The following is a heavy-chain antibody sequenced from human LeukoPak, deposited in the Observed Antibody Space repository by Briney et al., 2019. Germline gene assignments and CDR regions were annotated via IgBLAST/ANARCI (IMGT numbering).Heavy chain of an antibody. CDR2: MNPNSGNT. D-gene: IGHD6-13*01. CDR1: GYTFTSYD. V-gene: IGHV1-8*03. CDR3: ARLRAAAYPILRYYYYMDV. J-gene: IGHJ6*03. Sequence: GASVKVSCKASGYTFTSYDINWVRQATGQGLEWMGWMNPNSGNTGYAQKFQGRVTITRNTSISTAYMELSSLRSEDTAVYYCARLRAAAYPILRYYYYMDVWGKGTTVTVSS.